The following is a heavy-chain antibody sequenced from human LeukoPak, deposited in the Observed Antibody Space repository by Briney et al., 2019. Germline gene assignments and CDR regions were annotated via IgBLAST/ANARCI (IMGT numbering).Heavy chain of an antibody. Sequence: ETLSLTCTVSGGSISNYYWSWIRQPPGKGLEWVGRIKSKTDGGTADYAAPVKGRFTISRDDSKNTIYLQMNSLKTEDTAVYFCTTDSPFYASGSWNDYWGQGTLVTVSS. J-gene: IGHJ4*02. D-gene: IGHD3-10*01. CDR1: GGSISNYY. CDR2: IKSKTDGGTA. CDR3: TTDSPFYASGSWNDY. V-gene: IGHV3-15*01.